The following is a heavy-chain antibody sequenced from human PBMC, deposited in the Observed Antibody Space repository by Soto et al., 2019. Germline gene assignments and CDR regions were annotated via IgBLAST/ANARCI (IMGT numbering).Heavy chain of an antibody. CDR1: GFTFSSYG. CDR2: ISYDGSNK. CDR3: AKDEGLAAAGTLGGMDV. J-gene: IGHJ6*02. D-gene: IGHD6-13*01. V-gene: IGHV3-30*18. Sequence: GGSLRLSCAASGFTFSSYGMHWVRQAPGKGLEWVAVISYDGSNKYYADSVKGRFTISRDNSKNTLYLQMNSLRAEDTAVYYCAKDEGLAAAGTLGGMDVWGQGTTVTVSS.